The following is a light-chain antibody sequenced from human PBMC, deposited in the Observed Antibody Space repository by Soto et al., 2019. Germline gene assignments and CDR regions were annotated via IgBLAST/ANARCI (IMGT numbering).Light chain of an antibody. Sequence: EIVLTQSPGTLSLSPGERATLSCRASQSVSGSYLAWYQQKPGQAPRLLIYGASSRATGIPARFSGSGSGTDFTLTISRLETEAFAVYYCQQYGSSPYTVGQGTKLESK. CDR3: QQYGSSPYT. V-gene: IGKV3-20*01. CDR1: QSVSGSY. J-gene: IGKJ2*01. CDR2: GAS.